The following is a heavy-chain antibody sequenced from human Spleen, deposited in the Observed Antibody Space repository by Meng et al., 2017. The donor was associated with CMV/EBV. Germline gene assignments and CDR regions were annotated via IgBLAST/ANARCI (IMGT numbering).Heavy chain of an antibody. Sequence: GESLKISCTASGFTFSTYDFHWVRQPTGKGLEWISSIGTVGDTYSIGSVKGRFIISREDAKNSVYLQMNGLRDGDTGLYYCARARSPTHFDYWGQGTLVTVSS. CDR2: IGTVGDT. J-gene: IGHJ4*02. CDR3: ARARSPTHFDY. CDR1: GFTFSTYD. V-gene: IGHV3-13*01.